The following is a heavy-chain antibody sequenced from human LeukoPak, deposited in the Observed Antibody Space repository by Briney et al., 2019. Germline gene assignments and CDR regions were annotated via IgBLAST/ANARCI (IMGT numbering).Heavy chain of an antibody. Sequence: TLSLTCTVSGGSISSGGYYWSWIRQHPGKGLEWIGYIYYSGSTYYNPSLKSRVTISVDTSKNQFSLKLSSVTAADTAVYYCARGRKLVGATYFDYWGQGTLVTVSS. CDR1: GGSISSGGYY. D-gene: IGHD1-26*01. CDR2: IYYSGST. CDR3: ARGRKLVGATYFDY. V-gene: IGHV4-31*03. J-gene: IGHJ4*02.